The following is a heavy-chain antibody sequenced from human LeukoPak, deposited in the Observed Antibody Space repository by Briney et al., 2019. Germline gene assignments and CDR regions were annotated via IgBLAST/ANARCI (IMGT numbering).Heavy chain of an antibody. CDR2: IKQDGSEK. V-gene: IGHV3-7*01. J-gene: IGHJ4*02. CDR1: GFTFSSYW. Sequence: GGSLRPSCAASGFTFSSYWMSWVRQAPGKGLEWVANIKQDGSEKYYVDSVKGRFTISRDNAKNSLYLQMNSLRAEDTAVYYCARAGQWLVRQGYFDYWGQGTLVTVSS. D-gene: IGHD6-19*01. CDR3: ARAGQWLVRQGYFDY.